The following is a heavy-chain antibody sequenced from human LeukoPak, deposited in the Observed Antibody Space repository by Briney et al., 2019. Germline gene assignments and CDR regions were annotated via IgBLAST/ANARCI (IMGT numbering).Heavy chain of an antibody. CDR2: INPNSGGT. Sequence: ASVKVTCKASGYTFTGYYMHWVRQAPGQGLEWMGWINPNSGGTNYAQKFQGRVTITADESTSTAYMELSSLRSEDTAVYYCARGAFGNCGGDCYRPQYYYYYMDVWGKGTTVTVSS. V-gene: IGHV1-2*02. J-gene: IGHJ6*03. CDR3: ARGAFGNCGGDCYRPQYYYYYMDV. D-gene: IGHD2-21*02. CDR1: GYTFTGYY.